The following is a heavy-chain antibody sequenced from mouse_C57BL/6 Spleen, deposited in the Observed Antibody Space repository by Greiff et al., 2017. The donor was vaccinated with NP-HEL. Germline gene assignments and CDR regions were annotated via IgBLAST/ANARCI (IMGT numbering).Heavy chain of an antibody. CDR2: ISYSGST. CDR1: GYSITSDY. D-gene: IGHD1-1*01. CDR3: ARYRNYGSRNWYFDV. J-gene: IGHJ1*03. Sequence: EVQLQQSGPGLAKPSQTLSLTCSVTGYSITSDYWNWIRKFPGNKLEYMGYISYSGSTYYNPSLKSRISITRDTSKNQYYLQLNSVTTEDTATYYGARYRNYGSRNWYFDVWGTGTTVTVSS. V-gene: IGHV3-8*01.